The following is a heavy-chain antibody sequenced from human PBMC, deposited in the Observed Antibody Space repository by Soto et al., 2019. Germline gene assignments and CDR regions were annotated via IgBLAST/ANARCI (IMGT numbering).Heavy chain of an antibody. V-gene: IGHV3-23*01. CDR1: GFTFSSYA. J-gene: IGHJ5*02. CDR3: AKRGTYYDFWSGSSVGWFDP. CDR2: ISGSGGST. D-gene: IGHD3-3*01. Sequence: EVQLLESGGGLVQPGGSLRLSCAASGFTFSSYAMSWVRQAPGKGLEWVSAISGSGGSTYYADSVKGRFTISRDNSKNTLYLQMNSLRAEDTAVYYCAKRGTYYDFWSGSSVGWFDPWGQGTLVTVSS.